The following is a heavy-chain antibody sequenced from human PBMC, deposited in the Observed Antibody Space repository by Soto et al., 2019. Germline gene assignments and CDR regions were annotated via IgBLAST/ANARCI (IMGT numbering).Heavy chain of an antibody. J-gene: IGHJ3*02. CDR2: ISGSGGGT. Sequence: EVQLLESGGGLVQPGGSLRLSCAASGFTFSSSAMSWVRQAPGKGLEWVSGISGSGGGTYYADSVKGRFTISRDNSQNTLYLQMSSLRAEDTAVYYCAKGVDCSSTNCYRSAFDIWGQGTLVTVSS. V-gene: IGHV3-23*01. CDR1: GFTFSSSA. CDR3: AKGVDCSSTNCYRSAFDI. D-gene: IGHD2-2*01.